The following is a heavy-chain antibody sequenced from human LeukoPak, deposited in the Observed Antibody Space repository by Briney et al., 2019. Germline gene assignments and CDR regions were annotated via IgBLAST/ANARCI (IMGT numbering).Heavy chain of an antibody. V-gene: IGHV3-21*01. D-gene: IGHD5-24*01. CDR3: ASQGDGYNHFVDY. Sequence: ETLSLTCDVSVGSLSDSCWSWVRQPPGKGLEWVSSISSSSSYIYYADSVKGRFTISRDNAKNSLFLQMNSLRAEDTAVYYCASQGDGYNHFVDYWGQGTLVTVSS. CDR2: ISSSSSYI. CDR1: VGSLSDSC. J-gene: IGHJ4*02.